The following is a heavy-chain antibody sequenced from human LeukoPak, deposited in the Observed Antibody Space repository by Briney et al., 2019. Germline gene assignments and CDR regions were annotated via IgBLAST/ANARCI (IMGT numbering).Heavy chain of an antibody. CDR3: ARRPVAGRGPFVY. J-gene: IGHJ4*02. CDR1: GGSFSGYY. Sequence: PSETLSLTCAVYGGSFSGYYWSWIRQPPGKGLEWIGEINHSGSTNYNPSLKSRVTISVDTSKNQFSLKLSSVTAADTAVYYCARRPVAGRGPFVYWGQGTLVTVSS. V-gene: IGHV4-34*01. D-gene: IGHD6-19*01. CDR2: INHSGST.